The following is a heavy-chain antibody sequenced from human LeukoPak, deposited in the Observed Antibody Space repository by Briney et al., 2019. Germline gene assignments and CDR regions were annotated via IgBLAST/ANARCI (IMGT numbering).Heavy chain of an antibody. CDR2: IIPIFGTA. CDR3: AREMIYDSSGYYHPFDY. V-gene: IGHV1-69*13. Sequence: SVKVSCKASGGTFSSYAISWVRQAPGQGLEWMGGIIPIFGTANYAQKFQGRVTITADESTSTAYMELSSLRSEDTAVYYCAREMIYDSSGYYHPFDYWGQGTLVTVSS. CDR1: GGTFSSYA. J-gene: IGHJ4*02. D-gene: IGHD3-22*01.